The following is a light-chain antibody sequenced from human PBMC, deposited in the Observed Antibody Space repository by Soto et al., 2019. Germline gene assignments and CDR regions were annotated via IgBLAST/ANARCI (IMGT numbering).Light chain of an antibody. J-gene: IGKJ5*01. CDR2: EVS. CDR1: QRLLSSGGETY. Sequence: DIVMSQTPLSLSVTPGQQASISCSSCQRLLSSGGETYLFWYLQRPGQSPQLLIYEVSNRISAVPDRFSGSGSGTDFTLNISRVEAEDAGVYYCLQNTQLPLTFGPGTRVEIK. V-gene: IGKV2D-29*02. CDR3: LQNTQLPLT.